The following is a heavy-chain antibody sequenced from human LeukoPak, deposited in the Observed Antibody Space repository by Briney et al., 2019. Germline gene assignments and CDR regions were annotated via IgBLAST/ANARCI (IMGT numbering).Heavy chain of an antibody. CDR1: GGSFSGYY. CDR2: TNHSGST. V-gene: IGHV4-34*01. CDR3: ARDRNLRKLYYFDY. Sequence: SETLSLTCAVYGGSFSGYYWSWIRQPPGKGLEWIGETNHSGSTNYNPSLKSRVTISVDTSKSQFSLKLSSVTAADTAVYYCARDRNLRKLYYFDYWGQGTLVTVSS. J-gene: IGHJ4*02. D-gene: IGHD5-12*01.